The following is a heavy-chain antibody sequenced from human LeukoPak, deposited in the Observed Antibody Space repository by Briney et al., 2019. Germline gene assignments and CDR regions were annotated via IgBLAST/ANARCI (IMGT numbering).Heavy chain of an antibody. D-gene: IGHD5-24*01. V-gene: IGHV4-59*01. CDR3: ARDLEDWFDP. CDR1: GGSISSYY. CDR2: IYYSGST. Sequence: SEALSLTCIVSGGSISSYYWSWIRQPPGKGLEWIGYIYYSGSTNYNPSLKSRVTISVDTSKNQFSLKLSSVTAADTAVYYCARDLEDWFDPWGQGTLVTVSS. J-gene: IGHJ5*02.